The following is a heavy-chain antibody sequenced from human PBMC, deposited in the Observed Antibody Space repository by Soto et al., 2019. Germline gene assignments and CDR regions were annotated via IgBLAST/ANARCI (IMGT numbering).Heavy chain of an antibody. D-gene: IGHD5-12*01. CDR2: ISSSSSII. CDR3: ATETSSGKGSSTFDY. V-gene: IGHV3-48*02. Sequence: EAQLVESGGGLVQPGGSLRLSCAASGFTFGHHSMNWVRQAPGKGLEWVSYISSSSSIIYSADSVKGRFIISRDNAKNSLYLQMNSLRDDDTSVYYCATETSSGKGSSTFDYWGQGTRVTVSS. CDR1: GFTFGHHS. J-gene: IGHJ4*02.